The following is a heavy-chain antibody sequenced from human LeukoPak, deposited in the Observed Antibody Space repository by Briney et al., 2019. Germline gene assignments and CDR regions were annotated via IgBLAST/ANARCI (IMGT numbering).Heavy chain of an antibody. J-gene: IGHJ4*02. CDR2: ISGSGGST. V-gene: IGHV3-23*01. Sequence: PGGSLRLSCAASGFTFSSYAMSWVRQAPGKGLEWVSAISGSGGSTYYADSVKGRFTISRDNSKNTLYLQMNSLRAEDTAVYYCAKSPGYCSSTSCYGSFDYWGQGTLVTVSS. D-gene: IGHD2-2*01. CDR3: AKSPGYCSSTSCYGSFDY. CDR1: GFTFSSYA.